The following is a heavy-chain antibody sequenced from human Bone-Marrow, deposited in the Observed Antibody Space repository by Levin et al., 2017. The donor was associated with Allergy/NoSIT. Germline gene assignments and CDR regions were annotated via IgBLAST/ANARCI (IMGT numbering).Heavy chain of an antibody. Sequence: QAGGSLRLSCAGSGFTFGDYAINWVRQAPGKGLEWVSAIGGSGYSIDYAESVKGRFSISRDNSKNTVYLHLNSLRDEDTAVYYCARDGVRLRFLDNMNWFDPWGQGTLVTVSS. CDR3: ARDGVRLRFLDNMNWFDP. J-gene: IGHJ5*02. V-gene: IGHV3-23*01. D-gene: IGHD3-3*01. CDR2: IGGSGYSI. CDR1: GFTFGDYA.